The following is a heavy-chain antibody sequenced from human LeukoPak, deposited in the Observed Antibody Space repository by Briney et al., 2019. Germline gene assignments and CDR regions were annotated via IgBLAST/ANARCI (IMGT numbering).Heavy chain of an antibody. CDR3: ARGGRYILVVPYPIDY. Sequence: PGGSLRLSCAASGFTFSSYEMNWVRQAPGKGLEWVSYISSSGSTIYYADSVKGRFTISRDNAKNSLYPQMNSLRAEDTAVYYCARGGRYILVVPYPIDYWGQGTLVTVSS. CDR2: ISSSGSTI. V-gene: IGHV3-48*03. J-gene: IGHJ4*02. CDR1: GFTFSSYE. D-gene: IGHD2-2*01.